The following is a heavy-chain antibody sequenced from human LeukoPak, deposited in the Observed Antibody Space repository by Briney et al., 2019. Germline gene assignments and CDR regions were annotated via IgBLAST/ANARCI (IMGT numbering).Heavy chain of an antibody. J-gene: IGHJ4*02. CDR1: GDSVSNNAAA. CDR2: TYYRSKWYN. D-gene: IGHD4-23*01. V-gene: IGHV6-1*01. Sequence: SQTLSLTCAISGDSVSNNAAAWNWIRQSPSRGLEWLGRTYYRSKWYNDYAESVKSRITITSDTSKNQFSLQLNSVTPEDTAVYYCAREQDYGGNSVEFDYWGQGTLATVSS. CDR3: AREQDYGGNSVEFDY.